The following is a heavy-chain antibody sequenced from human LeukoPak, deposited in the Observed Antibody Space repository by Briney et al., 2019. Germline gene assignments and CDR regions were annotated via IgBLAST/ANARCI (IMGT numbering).Heavy chain of an antibody. J-gene: IGHJ4*02. D-gene: IGHD5-18*01. V-gene: IGHV1-46*01. CDR1: GYTFTSYY. CDR2: INPSGGST. Sequence: RASMKVSCKASGYTFTSYYMHWVRQAPGQGLEWMGIINPSGGSTSYAQKFQGRVTMTRDTSTSTVYMELSSLRSEDTAVYYCARAVHSGYSYGQRDYYFDYWGQGTLVTVSS. CDR3: ARAVHSGYSYGQRDYYFDY.